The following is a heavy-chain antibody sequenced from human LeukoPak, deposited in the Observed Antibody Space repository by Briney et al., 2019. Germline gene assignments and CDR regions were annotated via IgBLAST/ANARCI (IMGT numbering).Heavy chain of an antibody. CDR2: IYYSGNT. V-gene: IGHV4-59*08. CDR1: GGSISSYY. J-gene: IGHJ4*02. CDR3: ARGSLLYYFDY. Sequence: SETLSLTCTVSGGSISSYYWSWIRQPPGKGLEWIGYIYYSGNTNYNPSLKSRVTISVDTSKNQFSLKLNPVTAADTAAYYCARGSLLYYFDYWGQRALVTVSS. D-gene: IGHD4-23*01.